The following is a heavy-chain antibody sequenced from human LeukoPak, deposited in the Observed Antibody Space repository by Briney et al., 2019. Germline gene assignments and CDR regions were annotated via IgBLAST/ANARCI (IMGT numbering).Heavy chain of an antibody. CDR1: GGSISGSSYY. V-gene: IGHV4-39*02. J-gene: IGHJ4*02. D-gene: IGHD5-24*01. CDR3: ARDGYNPIDY. CDR2: IYYSGST. Sequence: KPSETLSLTCTVSGGSISGSSYYWGWVRQPPGKGLEWIGTIYYSGSTYYNSALKSRATISVDTYKNQFSLRLNSVTAADTAVYYCARDGYNPIDYWGQGTLVSVSS.